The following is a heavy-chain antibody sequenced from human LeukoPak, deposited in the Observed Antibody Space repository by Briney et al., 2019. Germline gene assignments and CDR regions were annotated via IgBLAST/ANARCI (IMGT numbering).Heavy chain of an antibody. D-gene: IGHD2-15*01. CDR1: GGTFSSYA. CDR3: AREGYCSGGSCAYYMDV. J-gene: IGHJ6*03. Sequence: ASVKVSCKASGGTFSSYAISWVRQAPGQGLEWMGGIIPIFGTANYAQKFQGRVTITADKSTSTAYMELSSLRSEDTAVYYCAREGYCSGGSCAYYMDVWGKGTTVTVSS. V-gene: IGHV1-69*06. CDR2: IIPIFGTA.